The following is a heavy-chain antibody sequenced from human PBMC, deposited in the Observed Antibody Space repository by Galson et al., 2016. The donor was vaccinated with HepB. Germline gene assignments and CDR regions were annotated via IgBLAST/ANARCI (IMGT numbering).Heavy chain of an antibody. CDR3: AAWGLDNP. Sequence: SLRLSCAASGFNFHSYWLNWVRQSPVKGLEWVANINPDGRAKTDVDSVRGRFTTSRDYAKNTFYLEMNSLTAEDSATYYCAAWGLDNPWGQGSLVTVSS. CDR1: GFNFHSYW. CDR2: INPDGRAK. J-gene: IGHJ4*01. D-gene: IGHD2-2*03. V-gene: IGHV3-7*03.